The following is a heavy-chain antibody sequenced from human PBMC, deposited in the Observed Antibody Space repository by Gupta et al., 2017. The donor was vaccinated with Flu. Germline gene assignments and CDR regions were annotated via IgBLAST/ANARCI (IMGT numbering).Heavy chain of an antibody. CDR2: VYDSGIT. CDR3: ARDRSTVAGWFDP. Sequence: QVQLQESGPGLVKPSETLSLTCTVSGGSISGYYWSWIRQHPGKGLEWIGLVYDSGITNYNPSFKSRVNISVDTSKDQFSLMLTSVTAADTAFYYCARDRSTVAGWFDPWGQGTLVTVAS. J-gene: IGHJ5*02. D-gene: IGHD4-11*01. CDR1: GGSISGYY. V-gene: IGHV4-59*01.